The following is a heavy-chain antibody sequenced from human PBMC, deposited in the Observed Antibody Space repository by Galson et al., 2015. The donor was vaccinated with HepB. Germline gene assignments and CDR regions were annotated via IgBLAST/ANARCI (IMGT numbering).Heavy chain of an antibody. CDR3: ARGGVEPGYYYYGMDV. CDR2: IYSGGST. J-gene: IGHJ6*02. CDR1: GFTVSSNY. V-gene: IGHV3-53*01. Sequence: SLRLSCAASGFTVSSNYMSWVRQAPGKGLEWVSVIYSGGSTYYADSVKGRFTISRDNSKNTLYLQMNSLRAEDTAVYYCARGGVEPGYYYYGMDVWGQGTTVTVSS. D-gene: IGHD1-26*01.